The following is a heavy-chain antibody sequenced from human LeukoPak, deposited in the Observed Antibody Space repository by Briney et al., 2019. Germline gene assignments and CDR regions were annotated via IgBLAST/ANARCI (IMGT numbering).Heavy chain of an antibody. CDR1: GFTFSSYA. CDR3: ARYFDWLLYEFSYYYGMDV. D-gene: IGHD3-9*01. Sequence: GGSLRLSCAASGFTFSSYAMSWVRQAPGKGLEWVSAISGSGGSTYYADSVKGRFTISRDNSKNTLYLQMNSLRAEDTAVYYCARYFDWLLYEFSYYYGMDVWGRGTTVTVSS. V-gene: IGHV3-23*01. CDR2: ISGSGGST. J-gene: IGHJ6*02.